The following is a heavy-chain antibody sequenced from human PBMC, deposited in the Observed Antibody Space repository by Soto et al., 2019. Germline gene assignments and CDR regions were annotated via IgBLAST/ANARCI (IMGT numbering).Heavy chain of an antibody. CDR1: AFTFSSYG. CDR2: IWYDGSNK. Sequence: QVQLVESGGGVVQPGRSLRLSCAASAFTFSSYGMHWVRQAPGKGLEWVAVIWYDGSNKYYADSVKGRFTISRDNSKNTLYLQMNSLRAEDTAVYYCASESSCYYSSLGYWGQGTLVTVSS. J-gene: IGHJ4*02. D-gene: IGHD3-3*01. CDR3: ASESSCYYSSLGY. V-gene: IGHV3-33*01.